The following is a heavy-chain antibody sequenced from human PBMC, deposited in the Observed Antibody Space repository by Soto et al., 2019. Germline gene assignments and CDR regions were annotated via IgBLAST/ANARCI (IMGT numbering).Heavy chain of an antibody. CDR3: ARGGGYCGGGSCYGFFY. J-gene: IGHJ4*02. D-gene: IGHD2-15*01. CDR2: INPSGGST. V-gene: IGHV1-46*03. Sequence: ASVKVSCKASGYTFTSYYMHWVRQAPGQGLEWMGIINPSGGSTSYAQKFQGRVTMTRDTSTSTVYMELSSLRSEDTAVYYCARGGGYCGGGSCYGFFYWGQGTLVTVSS. CDR1: GYTFTSYY.